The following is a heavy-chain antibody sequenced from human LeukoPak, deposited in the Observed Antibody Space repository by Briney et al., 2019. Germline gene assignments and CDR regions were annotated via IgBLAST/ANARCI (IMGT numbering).Heavy chain of an antibody. Sequence: SETLSLTCAVYGGSFSGYYWSWIRQPPGKGLEWIGEINHSGSTNYNPSLKSRVTISVDTSKNQFSLKLSSVTAADTAVYYCARRAMLPVTTTHFDYWGQGTLVTVSS. CDR2: INHSGST. D-gene: IGHD4-17*01. CDR3: ARRAMLPVTTTHFDY. CDR1: GGSFSGYY. V-gene: IGHV4-34*01. J-gene: IGHJ4*02.